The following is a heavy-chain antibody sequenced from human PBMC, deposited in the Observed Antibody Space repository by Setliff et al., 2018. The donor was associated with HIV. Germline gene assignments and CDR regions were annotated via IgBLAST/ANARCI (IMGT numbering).Heavy chain of an antibody. CDR3: ARDAPYYYDSSGYLGY. Sequence: GASVKVSCKASGGTFSGYAINWVRQAPGQGLEWMGGIIPLFGTAHYAQRFRGRVTITADDSTSTAYVELSSLRSADTAVYYCARDAPYYYDSSGYLGYWGQGTLVTVSS. CDR1: GGTFSGYA. CDR2: IIPLFGTA. V-gene: IGHV1-69*13. D-gene: IGHD3-22*01. J-gene: IGHJ4*02.